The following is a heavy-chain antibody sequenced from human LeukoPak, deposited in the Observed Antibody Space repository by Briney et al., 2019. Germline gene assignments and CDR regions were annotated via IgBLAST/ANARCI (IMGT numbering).Heavy chain of an antibody. Sequence: GASVKVSCKASGGTFSSYAISWVRQAPGQGLEWMGGIIPMFGTANYAQKFQGRVTITADKPTSTAYMELSSLRSEDTAVYYCARDSRGSGYSSGWYIFDPWGQGTLVTVSS. CDR1: GGTFSSYA. V-gene: IGHV1-69*06. D-gene: IGHD6-19*01. J-gene: IGHJ5*02. CDR2: IIPMFGTA. CDR3: ARDSRGSGYSSGWYIFDP.